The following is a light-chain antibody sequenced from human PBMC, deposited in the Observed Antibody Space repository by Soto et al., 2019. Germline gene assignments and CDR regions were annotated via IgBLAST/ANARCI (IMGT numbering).Light chain of an antibody. J-gene: IGKJ4*01. Sequence: DIQLTQSPASLSASVGDRVTITCRASDTIGSNLNWYQHQTGTAPKLLIYAASSLQGGVPSRFSGSGYATQFTLTISGLQTEDFATYYCQQSYKILTFGGGTWVDI. CDR1: DTIGSN. V-gene: IGKV1-39*01. CDR3: QQSYKILT. CDR2: AAS.